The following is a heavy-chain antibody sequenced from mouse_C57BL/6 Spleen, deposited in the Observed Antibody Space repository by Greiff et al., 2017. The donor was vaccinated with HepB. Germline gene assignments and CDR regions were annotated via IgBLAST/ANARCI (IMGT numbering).Heavy chain of an antibody. J-gene: IGHJ4*01. CDR3: ACCYYVYYYAMDY. Sequence: DVMLVESGGGLVKPGGSLKLSCAASGFTFSDYGMHWVRQAPEKGLEWVAYISSGSSTIYYADTVKGRFTISRDNAKNTLFLQMTSLRSEDTAMYYGACCYYVYYYAMDYWGQGTSVTVSS. CDR2: ISSGSSTI. V-gene: IGHV5-17*01. CDR1: GFTFSDYG. D-gene: IGHD1-1*01.